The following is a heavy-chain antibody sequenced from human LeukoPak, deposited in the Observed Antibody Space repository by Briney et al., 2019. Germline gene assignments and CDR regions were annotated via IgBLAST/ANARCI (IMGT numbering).Heavy chain of an antibody. J-gene: IGHJ5*02. D-gene: IGHD2-2*01. CDR2: IYYSGST. V-gene: IGHV4-59*01. Sequence: SETLSLTCTVSGGSISSYYWSWIRQPPGKGLEWIGYIYYSGSTNYNPSLKSRVTISVDTSKNQFSLKLSSVTAADTAVYYCARETLYCSSTSCYARRMVRWSDPWGQGTLVTVSS. CDR3: ARETLYCSSTSCYARRMVRWSDP. CDR1: GGSISSYY.